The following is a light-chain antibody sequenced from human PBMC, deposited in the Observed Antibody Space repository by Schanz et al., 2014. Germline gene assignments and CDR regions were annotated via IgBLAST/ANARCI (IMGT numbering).Light chain of an antibody. Sequence: DIVMTQSPDSLAVSLGERATINCKSSQSVLSRSNSKYYLAWYQQKPGQPPKLLFSWASTRESGVPDRFSGSGSGTDFTLTISNLQAEDVAVYYCQQYYSTPLSFGGGTKVEIK. CDR3: QQYYSTPLS. CDR2: WAS. CDR1: QSVLSRSNSKYY. J-gene: IGKJ4*01. V-gene: IGKV4-1*01.